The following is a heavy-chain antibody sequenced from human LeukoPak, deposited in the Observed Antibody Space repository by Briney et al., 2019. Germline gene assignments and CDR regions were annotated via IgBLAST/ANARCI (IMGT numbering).Heavy chain of an antibody. J-gene: IGHJ4*02. CDR1: GFTFSSYW. Sequence: GGSLRLSCAASGFTFSSYWMHWVRQAPGKGLVWVSSIKSDGSSTSYADSVKGRLTISRDNARNTLYLQMNSLRAEDTAVYYCARGVPAAKGGNWGQGTLVTVSS. V-gene: IGHV3-74*01. CDR3: ARGVPAAKGGN. D-gene: IGHD2-2*01. CDR2: IKSDGSST.